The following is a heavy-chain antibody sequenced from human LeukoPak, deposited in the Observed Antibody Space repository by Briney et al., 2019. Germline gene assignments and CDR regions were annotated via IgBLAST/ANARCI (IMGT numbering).Heavy chain of an antibody. Sequence: GGSLRLSCAASGFTFSSYSMNWVRQAPGKGLEWVSSISSSSSYIYYADSVKGRFTISRDNAKNPLYLQMNSLRAEDTAVYYCARRIAAAGTLGYWGQGTLVTVSS. V-gene: IGHV3-21*01. CDR1: GFTFSSYS. D-gene: IGHD6-13*01. CDR2: ISSSSSYI. J-gene: IGHJ4*02. CDR3: ARRIAAAGTLGY.